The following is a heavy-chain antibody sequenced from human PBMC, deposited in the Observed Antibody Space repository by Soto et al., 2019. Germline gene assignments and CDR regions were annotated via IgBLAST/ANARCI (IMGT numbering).Heavy chain of an antibody. Sequence: SVKVACKASGGTFSGYAISCVRQAPGEGLECSGGIIPIFGTANYAHKFQGRVTITADKSTRTAYMELSRLRSADAAVYYCARDPSSDFWSVKKPYYYYSMDVWGQGTAVTPSS. CDR1: GGTFSGYA. CDR3: ARDPSSDFWSVKKPYYYYSMDV. V-gene: IGHV1-69*06. CDR2: IIPIFGTA. J-gene: IGHJ6*02. D-gene: IGHD3-3*01.